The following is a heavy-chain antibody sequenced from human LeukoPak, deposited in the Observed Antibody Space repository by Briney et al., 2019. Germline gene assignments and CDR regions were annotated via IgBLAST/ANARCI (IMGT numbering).Heavy chain of an antibody. CDR1: GFIFSNYW. J-gene: IGHJ4*02. Sequence: GGSLRLSCAASGFIFSNYWMAWVRQGPGEGPEWVANINQRGSEKYYVDSVRGRFTISRDNAKNSLDPQMNSLRVEDTAIYYCARLVVPPGNRGWYYEHWGQGTLVTVSS. CDR2: INQRGSEK. D-gene: IGHD2-2*01. V-gene: IGHV3-7*03. CDR3: ARLVVPPGNRGWYYEH.